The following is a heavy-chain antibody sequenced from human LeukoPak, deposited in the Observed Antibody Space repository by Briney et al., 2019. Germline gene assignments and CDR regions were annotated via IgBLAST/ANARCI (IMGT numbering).Heavy chain of an antibody. CDR1: GFSFSSYW. CDR3: AKDGRAAHDY. CDR2: IKEDGSEK. J-gene: IGHJ4*02. D-gene: IGHD6-13*01. Sequence: GGSLRLSCAASGFSFSSYWMSWVRQAPGKGLEWVANIKEDGSEKYYVDSVKGRFTISRDNSKNTLYLQMNSLRAEDTAVYYCAKDGRAAHDYWGQGTLVTVSS. V-gene: IGHV3-7*01.